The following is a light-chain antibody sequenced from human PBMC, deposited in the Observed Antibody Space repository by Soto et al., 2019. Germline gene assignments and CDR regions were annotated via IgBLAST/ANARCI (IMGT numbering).Light chain of an antibody. CDR2: KAY. V-gene: IGKV1-5*03. CDR3: QQYNNWPIT. Sequence: IQMTQSPSTLSASVGDRVTITCRASQSISSWLAWYQQKPGKAPKLLIYKAYSLESGVPSRFSGSGSGTEFTLTISSLQSEDFAVYYCQQYNNWPITIGQGPRLEI. CDR1: QSISSW. J-gene: IGKJ5*01.